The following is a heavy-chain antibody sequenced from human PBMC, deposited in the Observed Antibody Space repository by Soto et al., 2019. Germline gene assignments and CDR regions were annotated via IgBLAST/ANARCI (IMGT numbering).Heavy chain of an antibody. CDR3: VLEHRGAALTL. Sequence: EMHLVESGGGLVQPGGSLRLSCAASGFTFSTYWMSWVRQAPGKGLEWVANIKQDGSEKYYVDSVKGRFTVSRDNAKESLYLQMNRLRAEDTAVYYCVLEHRGAALTLWGKATTVTVSS. D-gene: IGHD3-10*01. J-gene: IGHJ6*04. CDR1: GFTFSTYW. CDR2: IKQDGSEK. V-gene: IGHV3-7*01.